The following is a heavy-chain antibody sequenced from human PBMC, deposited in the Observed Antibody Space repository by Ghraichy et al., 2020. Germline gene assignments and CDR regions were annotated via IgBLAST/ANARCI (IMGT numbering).Heavy chain of an antibody. CDR3: ARDGLYDSSGYYGYYFDY. Sequence: SLNISCAASGFTVSSNYMSWVRQARGNVGAGGGGGWGGGRKEEAEGGKGRFTIGRDNSKNTLYLQMNSLRAEDTAVYYCARDGLYDSSGYYGYYFDYWGQGTLVTVSS. CDR1: GFTVSSNY. CDR2: GWGGGRK. V-gene: IGHV3-53*01. D-gene: IGHD3-22*01. J-gene: IGHJ4*02.